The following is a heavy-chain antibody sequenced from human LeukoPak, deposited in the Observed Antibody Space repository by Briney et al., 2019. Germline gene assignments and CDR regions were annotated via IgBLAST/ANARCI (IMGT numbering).Heavy chain of an antibody. CDR2: IYYSGST. CDR3: ARGQGSDWSNYCFDY. Sequence: SETLSLTCTVSGASISSYYWSWIRQPPGKGLEWIGYIYYSGSTNYNPSLKSRVTISVDTSKKQFSLKLSSVTAADTAVYYCARGQGSDWSNYCFDYWGQGTLVTVSS. J-gene: IGHJ4*02. V-gene: IGHV4-59*01. CDR1: GASISSYY. D-gene: IGHD6-19*01.